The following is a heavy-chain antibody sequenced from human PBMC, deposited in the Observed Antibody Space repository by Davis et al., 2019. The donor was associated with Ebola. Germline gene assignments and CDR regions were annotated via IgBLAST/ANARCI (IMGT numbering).Heavy chain of an antibody. J-gene: IGHJ5*02. Sequence: MPSETLSLTCTVSGGSVSSGSYYWSWIRQPPGKGLEWIGYIYYSGSTYYNPSLKSRVTISVDTSKNQFSLKLSSVTAADTAVYYCARSITIFGFDPWGQGTLVTVSS. V-gene: IGHV4-61*01. CDR3: ARSITIFGFDP. D-gene: IGHD3-3*01. CDR1: GGSVSSGSYY. CDR2: IYYSGST.